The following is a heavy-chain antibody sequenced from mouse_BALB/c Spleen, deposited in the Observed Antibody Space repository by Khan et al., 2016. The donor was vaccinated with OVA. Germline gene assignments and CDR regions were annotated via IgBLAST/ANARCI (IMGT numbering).Heavy chain of an antibody. D-gene: IGHD4-1*01. CDR1: GYTFTDYV. CDR3: ARAGWDVFAY. CDR2: ISPGSDST. J-gene: IGHJ3*01. V-gene: IGHV1-77*01. Sequence: QVQLQQSGPELVKPGASVKMSCKASGYTFTDYVMNWVKQRNGQGLEWIGQISPGSDSTYYNEKFKGKATLTADRSSSTAYMQLSNLTSEDSAVYVCARAGWDVFAYWGQGTLVTVSA.